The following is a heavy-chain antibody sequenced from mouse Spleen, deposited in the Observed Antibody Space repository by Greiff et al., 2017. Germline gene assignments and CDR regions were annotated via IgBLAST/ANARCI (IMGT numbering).Heavy chain of an antibody. D-gene: IGHD4-1*01. J-gene: IGHJ2*01. CDR1: GFTFSSYA. Sequence: DVKLVESGGGLVKPGGSLKLSCAASGFTFSSYAMSWVRQTPEKRLEWVATISDGGSYTYYPDNVKGRFTISRDNAKNNLYLQMSHLKSEDTAMYYCARDTQTGTGDYWGQGTTLTVSS. V-gene: IGHV5-4*01. CDR2: ISDGGSYT. CDR3: ARDTQTGTGDY.